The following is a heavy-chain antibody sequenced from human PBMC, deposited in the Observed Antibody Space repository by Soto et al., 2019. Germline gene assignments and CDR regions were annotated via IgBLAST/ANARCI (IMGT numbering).Heavy chain of an antibody. V-gene: IGHV4-39*01. J-gene: IGHJ4*02. CDR2: IYYSGST. CDR1: GGSISSSSYY. CDR3: AGHYYDILTGPDY. Sequence: QLQLQESGPGLVKPSETLSLTCTVSGGSISSSSYYWGWIRQPPGKGLEWIGSIYYSGSTYYNPSLKSRVPMSLDTSKHQFSLKLSSVTAPDTAVYYCAGHYYDILTGPDYWGQGTLVTVSS. D-gene: IGHD3-9*01.